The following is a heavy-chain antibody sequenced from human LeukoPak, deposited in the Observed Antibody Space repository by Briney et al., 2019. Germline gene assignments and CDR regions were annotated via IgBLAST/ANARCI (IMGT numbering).Heavy chain of an antibody. CDR2: IYPGDSDT. CDR3: ARRGPGIDYYYYGMDV. D-gene: IGHD6-13*01. Sequence: GESLKISCKGSGYSFTSYWIGWVRQMPGKGLEWMGIIYPGDSDTRYSPSFQGQVTISADKSISTAYLQWSSLKASDTAMYYCARRGPGIDYYYYGMDVWGQGTTVTVSS. V-gene: IGHV5-51*01. J-gene: IGHJ6*02. CDR1: GYSFTSYW.